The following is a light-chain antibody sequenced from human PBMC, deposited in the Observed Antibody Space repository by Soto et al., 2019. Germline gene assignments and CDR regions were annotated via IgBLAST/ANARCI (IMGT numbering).Light chain of an antibody. CDR1: ISDVGSYNY. CDR3: GSYTSSTKYG. V-gene: IGLV2-14*03. CDR2: DVS. J-gene: IGLJ1*01. Sequence: QSVLTQPASVSGSPGQSITISCTGTISDVGSYNYVSWYQQYPGKAPKLMIYDVSTRPSGVSDRFSGSKSGNTASLTISGLRAEDEADYYCGSYTSSTKYGFGTGTKVNV.